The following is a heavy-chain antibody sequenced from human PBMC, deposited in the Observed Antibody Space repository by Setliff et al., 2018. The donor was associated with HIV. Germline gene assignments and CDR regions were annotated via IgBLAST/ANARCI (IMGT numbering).Heavy chain of an antibody. V-gene: IGHV4-4*08. J-gene: IGHJ6*03. CDR2: IYTTGST. D-gene: IGHD6-13*01. CDR3: ARGSSWQYYYYYYMDV. CDR1: GGSISSYY. Sequence: PSETLSLTCTVSGGSISSYYWSWIRQPPGKGLEWIGYIYTTGSTNYNPSLKSRVTISVDTSKNQLSLRLSSVTATDTAVYYCARGSSWQYYYYYYMDVWGKGTTVTVS.